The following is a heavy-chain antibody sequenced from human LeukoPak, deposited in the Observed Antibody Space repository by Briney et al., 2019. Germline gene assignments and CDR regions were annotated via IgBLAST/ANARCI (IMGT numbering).Heavy chain of an antibody. Sequence: SETLSLTCSVSGGSISSYYWSWIRQPPGKGLEWIGETNHSGSTYYNPSLKSRVTISVDTSKNQFSLKLNSVTAADTAVYFCGRLDDYDYSAWWGQGILVTVSS. CDR2: TNHSGST. V-gene: IGHV4-34*01. J-gene: IGHJ4*02. CDR1: GGSISSYY. CDR3: GRLDDYDYSAW. D-gene: IGHD3-22*01.